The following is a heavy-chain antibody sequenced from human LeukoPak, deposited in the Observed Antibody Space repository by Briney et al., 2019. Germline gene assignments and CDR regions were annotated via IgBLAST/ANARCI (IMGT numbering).Heavy chain of an antibody. CDR1: GFTFSSYW. V-gene: IGHV3-7*01. CDR2: IKQDGSEN. D-gene: IGHD2-2*01. Sequence: GGSLRLSCAASGFTFSSYWMSWVRQAPGKELEWVSNIKQDGSENYYVDSVKGRFTISRDNAKNSLYLQMNSLTAEDTAVYYCAKYQLLSVGRNWFDPWGQGTLVTVSS. CDR3: AKYQLLSVGRNWFDP. J-gene: IGHJ5*02.